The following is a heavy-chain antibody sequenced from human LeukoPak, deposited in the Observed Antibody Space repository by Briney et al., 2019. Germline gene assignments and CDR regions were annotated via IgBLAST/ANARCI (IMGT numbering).Heavy chain of an antibody. Sequence: GGTLRLSCAASGFTFSSYGMSWVRQAPGKGLEWVSGISGSGGSKYYADSVKGRFTISRDNSKNKLYLQMNSLRAEDTAIYYCAKDWDWELLIFDYWGQGTLVTVSS. CDR1: GFTFSSYG. CDR3: AKDWDWELLIFDY. J-gene: IGHJ4*02. D-gene: IGHD1-26*01. V-gene: IGHV3-23*01. CDR2: ISGSGGSK.